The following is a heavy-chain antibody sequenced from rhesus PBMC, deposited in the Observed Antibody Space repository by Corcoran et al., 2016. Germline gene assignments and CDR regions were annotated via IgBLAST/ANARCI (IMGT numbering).Heavy chain of an antibody. V-gene: IGHV4S7*01. J-gene: IGHJ2*01. D-gene: IGHD6S26*01. CDR1: GGSISGGYG. CDR2: IYSSNGNT. CDR3: ARSSGWSLSYWYFDI. Sequence: QVQLQESGPGLLKPSDTLSLTCAVSGGSISGGYGWGWLRQPPGKGVEWIGSIYSSNGNTYYNPSLKSRVTISTDTSKNQFSLKLSSVTAADTAVYYCARSSGWSLSYWYFDIWGPGTPITISS.